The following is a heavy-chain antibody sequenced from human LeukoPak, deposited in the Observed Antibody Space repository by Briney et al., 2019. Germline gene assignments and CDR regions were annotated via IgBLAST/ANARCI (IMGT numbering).Heavy chain of an antibody. V-gene: IGHV3-23*01. CDR1: GFTFSSYV. CDR3: AKGYCSSTSCSDDY. CDR2: LSEGGTTS. Sequence: GGSLRLSCTGSGFTFSSYVMNWVRQAPGKGLEWVSTLSEGGTTSYYAGSVKGRFTISRDNSKNTLYLQMNSLRADDTAVYYCAKGYCSSTSCSDDYWGQGTLVTVSS. J-gene: IGHJ4*02. D-gene: IGHD2-2*01.